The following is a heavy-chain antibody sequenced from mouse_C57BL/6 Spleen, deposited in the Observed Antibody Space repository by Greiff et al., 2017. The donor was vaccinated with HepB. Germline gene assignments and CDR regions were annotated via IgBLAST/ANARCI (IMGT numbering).Heavy chain of an antibody. Sequence: EVMLVESGGGLVQSGRSLRLSCATSGFTFSDFYMEWVRQAPGKGLEWIAASRHKAKDYTTEYSASVKGRFIVSRDTSQSILYLQMNALRAEDTAIYYCARAYYGAMDYWGQGTSVTVSS. J-gene: IGHJ4*01. V-gene: IGHV7-1*01. CDR2: SRHKAKDYTT. D-gene: IGHD1-1*01. CDR3: ARAYYGAMDY. CDR1: GFTFSDFY.